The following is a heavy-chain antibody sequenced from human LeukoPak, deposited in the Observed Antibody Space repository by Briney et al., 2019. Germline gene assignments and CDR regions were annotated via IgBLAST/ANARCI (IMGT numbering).Heavy chain of an antibody. J-gene: IGHJ5*02. Sequence: QPGGSLRLSCAASGFTFSSYSMNWVRQAPGKGLEWVSYISSSSSTIYYADSVKGRFTISRDNAKNSLYLQMNSLRAEDTAVYYCARDLRIAVAENSPWGQGTLVTVSS. D-gene: IGHD6-19*01. CDR1: GFTFSSYS. CDR2: ISSSSSTI. CDR3: ARDLRIAVAENSP. V-gene: IGHV3-48*01.